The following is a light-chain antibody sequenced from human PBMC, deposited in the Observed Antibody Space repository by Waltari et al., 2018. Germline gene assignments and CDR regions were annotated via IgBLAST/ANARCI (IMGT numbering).Light chain of an antibody. V-gene: IGKV3-20*01. CDR3: QHHFRLPAT. Sequence: IMLTQSPGTLSLSPGERATLSCRASQSISRYLAWYQQKPGQAPRLLIYAASTRATGIPDRFSGSASGTDFSLTISGLEPEDSAVYYCQHHFRLPATFGQGTKVEIK. CDR1: QSISRY. CDR2: AAS. J-gene: IGKJ1*01.